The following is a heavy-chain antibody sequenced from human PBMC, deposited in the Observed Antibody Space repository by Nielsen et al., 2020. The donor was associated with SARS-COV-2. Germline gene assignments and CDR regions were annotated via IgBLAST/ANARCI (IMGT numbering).Heavy chain of an antibody. J-gene: IGHJ4*02. CDR1: GDSISSYY. CDR3: ARDTKIQLWLGPFDY. Sequence: SETLSLTCTVSGDSISSYYWSWIRQPPGKGLEWIGYIYFNGSPNYNPSLKSRVTISLDTSKNQFSLKLSSVTAADTAVYYCARDTKIQLWLGPFDYWGQGTLVTVSS. D-gene: IGHD5-18*01. CDR2: IYFNGSP. V-gene: IGHV4-59*12.